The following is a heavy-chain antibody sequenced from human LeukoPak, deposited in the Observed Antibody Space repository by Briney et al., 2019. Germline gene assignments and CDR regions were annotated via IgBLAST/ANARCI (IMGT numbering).Heavy chain of an antibody. Sequence: ASVKVSCKVSGYTLTELSMHWVRQAPGKGLEWMGGFDPEDGETIYAQKFQGRVAMTEDTSTDTAYMELSSLRSEDTAVYYCATAPYGSGSYDDYWGQGTLVTVSS. CDR3: ATAPYGSGSYDDY. CDR1: GYTLTELS. D-gene: IGHD3-10*01. J-gene: IGHJ4*02. V-gene: IGHV1-24*01. CDR2: FDPEDGET.